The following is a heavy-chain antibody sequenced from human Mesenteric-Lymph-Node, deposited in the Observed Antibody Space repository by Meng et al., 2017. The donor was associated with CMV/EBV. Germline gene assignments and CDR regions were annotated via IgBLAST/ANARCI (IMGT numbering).Heavy chain of an antibody. Sequence: ASVKVSCKASGYTFSNYGISWVRQAPAQGLEWMGWISVYNGNTNYAQKLQGRVTITTDESTSTAYMELSSLRSEDTAVYYCARAKYSSSWYFQHNWFDPWGQGTLVTVSS. V-gene: IGHV1-18*01. D-gene: IGHD6-13*01. J-gene: IGHJ5*02. CDR1: GYTFSNYG. CDR2: ISVYNGNT. CDR3: ARAKYSSSWYFQHNWFDP.